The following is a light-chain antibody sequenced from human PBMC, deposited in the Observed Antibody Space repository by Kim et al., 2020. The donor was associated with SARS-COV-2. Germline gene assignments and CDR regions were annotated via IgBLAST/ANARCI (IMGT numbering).Light chain of an antibody. V-gene: IGKV3-20*01. CDR2: GAS. CDR3: QQYYSSPVT. J-gene: IGKJ2*01. CDR1: PSVSSSY. Sequence: PGARVSLACRASPSVSSSYLAWYQQKLGQAPRLLIHGASTRATGTPDRFSGRGSGTDFTLTISRLEPEDFAVYYCQQYYSSPVTFGQGTKLEI.